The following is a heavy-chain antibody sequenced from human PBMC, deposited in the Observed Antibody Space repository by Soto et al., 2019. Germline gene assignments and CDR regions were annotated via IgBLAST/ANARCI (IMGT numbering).Heavy chain of an antibody. CDR1: GFTFSSYA. D-gene: IGHD2-15*01. V-gene: IGHV3-64D*08. Sequence: EVQVVEAGGGLVQPGGSLRLSCSASGFTFSSYALHWVRQAPGKGLEYVSGISSNGGSIFYADSVKGRFTISRDNSKNTLYLQMTGRRVDDTAVYSCVKDRFGGTSGYFDSWGQGTLVTVSS. CDR2: ISSNGGSI. CDR3: VKDRFGGTSGYFDS. J-gene: IGHJ4*02.